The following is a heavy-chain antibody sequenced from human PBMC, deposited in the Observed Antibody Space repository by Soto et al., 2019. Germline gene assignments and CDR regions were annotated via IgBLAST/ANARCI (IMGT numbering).Heavy chain of an antibody. CDR3: ARSEEDSDYYYYGMEV. V-gene: IGHV6-1*01. J-gene: IGHJ6*04. D-gene: IGHD2-15*01. CDR1: GDTVSSNSVA. CDR2: TYYRSRWYS. Sequence: SQTLSLTCVGSGDTVSSNSVAWNWVRQSPSRGLEWLGRTYYRSRWYSDYAVSVRSRIDINADTSKNQVSLQLNSVTPEDTAVYYCARSEEDSDYYYYGMEVWGKGTTVTVSS.